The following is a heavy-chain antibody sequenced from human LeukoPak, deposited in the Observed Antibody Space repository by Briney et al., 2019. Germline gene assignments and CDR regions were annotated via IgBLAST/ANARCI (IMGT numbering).Heavy chain of an antibody. D-gene: IGHD5-24*01. CDR1: GGSITSYY. J-gene: IGHJ6*03. V-gene: IGHV4-59*08. CDR3: ARIEMATTQDYYYYMDV. Sequence: SETLSLTCTVSGGSITSYYWSWIRQPPGKGLEWIAYIYYSGSTTYNPSLNSRVTISIDTSKNNFSLKLSSVTAADTAVYYCARIEMATTQDYYYYMDVWGKGTTVTVSS. CDR2: IYYSGST.